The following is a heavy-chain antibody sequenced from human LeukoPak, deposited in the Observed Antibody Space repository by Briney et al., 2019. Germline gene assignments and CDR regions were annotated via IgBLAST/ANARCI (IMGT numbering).Heavy chain of an antibody. CDR2: IYYSGST. Sequence: SETLSLTCTVSGGSISSSSYYWGWIRQPPGRGLEWIGSIYYSGSTNYNPSLKSRVTISVDTSKNQFSLKLSSVTAADTAVYYCARADTAMVSKLDYWGQGTLVTVSS. CDR1: GGSISSSSYY. V-gene: IGHV4-39*07. J-gene: IGHJ4*02. CDR3: ARADTAMVSKLDY. D-gene: IGHD5-18*01.